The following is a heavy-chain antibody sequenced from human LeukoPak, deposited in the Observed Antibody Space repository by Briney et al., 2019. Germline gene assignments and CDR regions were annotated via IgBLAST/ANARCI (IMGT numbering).Heavy chain of an antibody. J-gene: IGHJ4*02. CDR2: ISAYNGNT. V-gene: IGHV1-18*04. Sequence: ASVKVSCKASGYTLTSYGISWVRQAPGQGLEWMGWISAYNGNTNYAQKLQGRVTMTTDTSTSTAYMELRSLRSDDTAVYYCARALLGRYCSGGSCYSFGYWGQGTLVTVSS. CDR1: GYTLTSYG. D-gene: IGHD2-15*01. CDR3: ARALLGRYCSGGSCYSFGY.